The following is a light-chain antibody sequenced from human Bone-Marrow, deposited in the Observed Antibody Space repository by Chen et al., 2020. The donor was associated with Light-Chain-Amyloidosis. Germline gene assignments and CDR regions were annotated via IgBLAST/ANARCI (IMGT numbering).Light chain of an antibody. J-gene: IGLJ3*02. CDR2: DDS. Sequence: SSVLTQPSSVSVAPGQTATIACGGNNIGSTSVHWYQQTPGQAPLLVVYDDSDRPSEIPERLSGSNSGNTATLTISRVEAGDEADYYCQVWDRSSDRPVFGGGTTLTVL. CDR1: NIGSTS. V-gene: IGLV3-21*02. CDR3: QVWDRSSDRPV.